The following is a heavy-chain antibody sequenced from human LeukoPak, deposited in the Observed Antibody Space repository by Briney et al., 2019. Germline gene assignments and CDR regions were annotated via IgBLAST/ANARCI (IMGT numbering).Heavy chain of an antibody. V-gene: IGHV1-2*02. D-gene: IGHD2-2*01. CDR1: GYDFTDYF. CDR3: ATDGPATYDY. CDR2: INPKSGAT. J-gene: IGHJ4*02. Sequence: ASVKVSCKASGYDFTDYFLHWVRQAPGQGLEWMGWINPKSGATAYAQKFQGRVTMTRDSSISTVYMELSGLRSDDTAVYYCATDGPATYDYWGQGTLVTVSS.